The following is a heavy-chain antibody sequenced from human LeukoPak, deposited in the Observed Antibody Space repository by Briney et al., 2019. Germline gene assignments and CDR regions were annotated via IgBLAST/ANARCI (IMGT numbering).Heavy chain of an antibody. CDR2: VYPGDSDSDT. J-gene: IGHJ4*02. CDR3: ARRDYYGSGSYWGAFDY. Sequence: GESLKISCKGSGYSFTTYWIGWVRQMPGKDLEWMGVVYPGDSDSDTKYSPSFQGQVTISADKSISTAYLQWSSLKASDTAIYYCARRDYYGSGSYWGAFDYWGQGTLVTVSS. V-gene: IGHV5-51*01. D-gene: IGHD3-10*01. CDR1: GYSFTTYW.